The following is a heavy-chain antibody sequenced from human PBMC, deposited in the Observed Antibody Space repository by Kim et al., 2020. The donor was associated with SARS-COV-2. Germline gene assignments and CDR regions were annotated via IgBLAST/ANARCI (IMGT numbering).Heavy chain of an antibody. J-gene: IGHJ4*02. Sequence: GGSLRLSCAASGFTFNNYAMHWVRQAPGKGLEWVAVISHDGGTQYYSDSVQGRFSISRDNSKNTLYLQMNSLRPEDTVAYYCAGDMNRGVPDSLVYWGQG. CDR3: AGDMNRGVPDSLVY. CDR1: GFTFNNYA. CDR2: ISHDGGTQ. V-gene: IGHV3-30*04. D-gene: IGHD3-10*01.